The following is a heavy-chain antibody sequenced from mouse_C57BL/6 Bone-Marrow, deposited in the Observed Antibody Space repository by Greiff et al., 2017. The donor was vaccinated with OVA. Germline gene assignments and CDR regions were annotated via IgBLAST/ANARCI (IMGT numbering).Heavy chain of an antibody. CDR2: INSDGGST. J-gene: IGHJ3*01. Sequence: EVQRVESGGGLVQPGESLKLSCESNDYEFPSHDMPWVRKTPEKRLEWVAAINSDGGSTYYPDTMERRYSISRDNTKKTLYLQMSSLRSEDTALYYCARHAYDYGFAYWGQGTLVTVSA. D-gene: IGHD2-4*01. CDR1: DYEFPSHD. V-gene: IGHV5-2*01. CDR3: ARHAYDYGFAY.